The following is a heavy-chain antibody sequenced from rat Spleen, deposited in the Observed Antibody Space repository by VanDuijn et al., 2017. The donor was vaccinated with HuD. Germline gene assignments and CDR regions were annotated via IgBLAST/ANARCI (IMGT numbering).Heavy chain of an antibody. D-gene: IGHD1-8*01. J-gene: IGHJ2*01. Sequence: EVQLVESGGGLVQPGRSLKLSCAASGFTFSDYDMTWVRQAPTKGLEWVAYISTSGGTTHYRDSVKGRFTVSRDNAKNTLYLQMDSLRSEDTATYYCTRKKADYSSYFDYWGQGVMVTVSS. CDR1: GFTFSDYD. CDR2: ISTSGGTT. V-gene: IGHV5S13*01. CDR3: TRKKADYSSYFDY.